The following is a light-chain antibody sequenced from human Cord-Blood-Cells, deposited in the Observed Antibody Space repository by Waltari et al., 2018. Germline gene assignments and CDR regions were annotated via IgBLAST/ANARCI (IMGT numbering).Light chain of an antibody. CDR1: QAISSW. J-gene: IGKJ1*01. V-gene: IGKV1-12*01. CDR3: QQANSPWT. CDR2: AAS. Sequence: DIQMTQSPSSVPASVGDRVTITCRASQAISSWLAWYQQKPGKAPKLLIYAASSLQSGVPSRFSGSGSGTDFTLTISSLQPEDFATYYCQQANSPWTFGQGTKVEIK.